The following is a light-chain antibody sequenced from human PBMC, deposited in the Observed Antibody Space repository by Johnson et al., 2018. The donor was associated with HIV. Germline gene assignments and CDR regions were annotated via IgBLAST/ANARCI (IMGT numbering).Light chain of an antibody. V-gene: IGLV1-51*02. CDR1: SSNIGNNY. J-gene: IGLJ1*01. CDR2: DND. Sequence: SVLTQPPSVSAAPGQKVTISCSGSSSNIGNNYVSWYRQLPGAAPKLLIYDNDRRPSGVPDRFSGSKSGTSATLDIPGLPSGDEADYYCGTWDASLSVNVFGPGTKVTVL. CDR3: GTWDASLSVNV.